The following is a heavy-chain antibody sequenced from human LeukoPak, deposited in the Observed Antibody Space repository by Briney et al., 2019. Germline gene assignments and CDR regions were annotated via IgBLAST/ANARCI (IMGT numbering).Heavy chain of an antibody. D-gene: IGHD3-16*01. V-gene: IGHV4-59*08. CDR3: ARHGGAYSFDL. CDR2: VYYGGRP. CDR1: GGSFSSYY. J-gene: IGHJ4*02. Sequence: PSETLSLTCSVSGGSFSSYYWSWIRQPPGKGLEWLGYVYYGGRPTYNPSLKSRLTMSVDPSKNQLSLQLNSATAADTAVYYCARHGGAYSFDLWGQGTLVTVSS.